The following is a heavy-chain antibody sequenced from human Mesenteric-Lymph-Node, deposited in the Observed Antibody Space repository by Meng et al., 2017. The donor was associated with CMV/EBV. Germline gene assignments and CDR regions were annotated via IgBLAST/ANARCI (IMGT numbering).Heavy chain of an antibody. CDR1: GFTFSSYW. J-gene: IGHJ4*02. CDR2: IKQDGSEK. CDR3: ARDFRKYFSIGWHSFEY. Sequence: GESLKISCAASGFTFSSYWLSWVRQAPGKGLEWVANIKQDGSEKYYVDSVKGRFTISRDNAKNSLYLQMNSLRAEDTAVYYCARDFRKYFSIGWHSFEYWGQGTPVTVSS. D-gene: IGHD6-19*01. V-gene: IGHV3-7*01.